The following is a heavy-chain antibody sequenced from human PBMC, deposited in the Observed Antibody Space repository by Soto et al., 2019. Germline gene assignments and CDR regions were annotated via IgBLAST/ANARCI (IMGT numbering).Heavy chain of an antibody. V-gene: IGHV3-30-3*01. J-gene: IGHJ6*02. Sequence: PGGSLRLSCAASGFTFSSYAMHWVRQAPGKGLERVAVISYDGSNKYYADSVKGRFTISRDNSKNTLYLQMNSLRAEDTAVYYCARDPARTYYDILTGYYNGGYYYGMDVWGQGTTVTVSS. CDR3: ARDPARTYYDILTGYYNGGYYYGMDV. D-gene: IGHD3-9*01. CDR1: GFTFSSYA. CDR2: ISYDGSNK.